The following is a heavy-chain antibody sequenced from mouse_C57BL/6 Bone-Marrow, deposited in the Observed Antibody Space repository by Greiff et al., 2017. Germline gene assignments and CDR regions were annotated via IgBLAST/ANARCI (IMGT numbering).Heavy chain of an antibody. J-gene: IGHJ4*01. CDR3: ARETVRLDAMDY. CDR2: ISDGGSYT. CDR1: GFTFSSYA. V-gene: IGHV5-4*01. Sequence: EVQLVESGGGLVKPGGSLKLSCAASGFTFSSYAMSWVRQTPEKRLEWVATISDGGSYTYYPDNVKGRFTLSRDNAKNNLYLQMSHLKSEDTAMYYCARETVRLDAMDYWGQGTSVTVSS.